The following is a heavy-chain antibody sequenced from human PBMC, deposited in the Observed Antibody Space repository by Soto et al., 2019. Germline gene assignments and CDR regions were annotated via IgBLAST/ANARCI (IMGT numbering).Heavy chain of an antibody. J-gene: IGHJ6*01. V-gene: IGHV1-2*02. CDR2: INPNSGGT. D-gene: IGHD3-10*01. CDR1: GYTFTVYC. CDR3: ARDEHRGHQGYSYAMDV. Sequence: VPVKVSCKXSGYTFTVYCRHRLRQTPGQEHEWMGWINPNSGGTNYAQKFQGRVTMTRATSISTAYMELSRLRSDDTAVYYCARDEHRGHQGYSYAMDVWVQGSTVTVSS.